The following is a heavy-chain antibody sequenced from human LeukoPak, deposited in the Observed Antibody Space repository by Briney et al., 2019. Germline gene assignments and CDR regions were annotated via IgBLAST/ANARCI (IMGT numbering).Heavy chain of an antibody. J-gene: IGHJ4*02. V-gene: IGHV4-61*01. Sequence: SETLSLTCTVSGGSVSSGSYYWSWIRQPPGKGLEWIGYIYYSGSTNYNPSLKSRVTISVDTSKNQFSLKLSSVTAADTAVYYCARSIAVLLYDYWGQGTLVTVSS. D-gene: IGHD6-6*01. CDR1: GGSVSSGSYY. CDR3: ARSIAVLLYDY. CDR2: IYYSGST.